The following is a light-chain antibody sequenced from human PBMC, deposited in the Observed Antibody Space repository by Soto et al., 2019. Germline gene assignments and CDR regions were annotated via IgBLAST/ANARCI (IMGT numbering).Light chain of an antibody. CDR2: EVV. J-gene: IGLJ1*01. Sequence: QSVLTQPPSASGSPGQSGTISCTGTKNDIGVYDFVSWYQHHPGKAPRLIIYEVVQRPSGVPDRFSGSKSGNTASLTVSGLQAADEGDYFCKSYAGSNTYVFGRGTKLTVL. CDR1: KNDIGVYDF. CDR3: KSYAGSNTYV. V-gene: IGLV2-8*01.